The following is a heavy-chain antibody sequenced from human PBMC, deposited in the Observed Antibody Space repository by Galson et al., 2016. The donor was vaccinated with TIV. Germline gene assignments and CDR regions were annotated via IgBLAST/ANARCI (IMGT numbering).Heavy chain of an antibody. J-gene: IGHJ4*02. Sequence: SLRLSCAASGFTFSGFAMTWVRQAPGKGLEWLSTIRPSATRTYYSDSVKDRFTTSRDDSSNTLFLQMNSLRAEDTAMYFCARETGGSGWYTVDYWGQGALVIVSS. CDR3: ARETGGSGWYTVDY. CDR2: IRPSATRT. CDR1: GFTFSGFA. D-gene: IGHD6-19*01. V-gene: IGHV3-23*01.